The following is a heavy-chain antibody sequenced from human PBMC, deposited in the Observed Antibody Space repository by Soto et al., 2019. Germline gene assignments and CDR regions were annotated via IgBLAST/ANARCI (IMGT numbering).Heavy chain of an antibody. D-gene: IGHD3-16*01. J-gene: IGHJ6*02. CDR3: ASLRRGADVYHGMDV. V-gene: IGHV1-46*01. Sequence: QVHLVQSGAEVKKPGASVKVSCKASGYTFTTYYMHWVRQAPGQGLEWMGKINPSGGSTTYAHEFQGRVTMTSDTSTSTIYMELSSLTSEDTAVYYCASLRRGADVYHGMDVWGQGTTVTVSS. CDR1: GYTFTTYY. CDR2: INPSGGST.